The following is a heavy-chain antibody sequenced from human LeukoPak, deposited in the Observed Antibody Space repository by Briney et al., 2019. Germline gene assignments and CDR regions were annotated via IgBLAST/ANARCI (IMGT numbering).Heavy chain of an antibody. CDR3: AREYGPYPGCSWFDP. CDR1: GYTFTGYY. J-gene: IGHJ5*02. Sequence: ASVKVSCKASGYTFTGYYIHWVRQAPGQGLEWMGRINSNGGGTSYAQKFQGRVTMTRDTSISTAYMELDRLTSDDTAVYYCAREYGPYPGCSWFDPWGQGTLVTVSS. V-gene: IGHV1-2*06. D-gene: IGHD2-21*01. CDR2: INSNGGGT.